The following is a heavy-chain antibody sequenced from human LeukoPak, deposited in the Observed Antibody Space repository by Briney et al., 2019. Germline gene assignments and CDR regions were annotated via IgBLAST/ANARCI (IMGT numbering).Heavy chain of an antibody. CDR1: GGSFSAYY. Sequence: SETLSLTCAVYGGSFSAYYWSWIRQPPGKGLEWIGEINHSGSTNYNPSLKSRVTISVDTSKNQISLKLSSVTAADTAVYYCARDTSGWLYFDYWGQGTLVTVSS. CDR3: ARDTSGWLYFDY. J-gene: IGHJ4*02. CDR2: INHSGST. V-gene: IGHV4-34*01. D-gene: IGHD6-19*01.